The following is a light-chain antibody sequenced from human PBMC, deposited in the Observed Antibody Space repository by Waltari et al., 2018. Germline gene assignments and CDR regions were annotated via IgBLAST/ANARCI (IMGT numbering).Light chain of an antibody. CDR3: SSYTTKSTYV. Sequence: QSALTQPASVSGSPGQSITIPCTGTNTDVCGYDDVSWYEHHPGKAPKLIIHDVTQRPSGVSDRFSGSKSGNTASLTISGLQAEDEADYYCSSYTTKSTYVFGTGTKVTVL. CDR1: NTDVCGYDD. CDR2: DVT. J-gene: IGLJ1*01. V-gene: IGLV2-14*03.